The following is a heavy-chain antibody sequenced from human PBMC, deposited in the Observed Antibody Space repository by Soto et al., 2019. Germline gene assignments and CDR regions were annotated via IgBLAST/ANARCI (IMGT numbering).Heavy chain of an antibody. Sequence: GGSLRLSCVGSGFTFSTYSINWVRQAPGKGLEWVSSISSRSDIYYADSVEGRFTISRDNAKNSVSLQMNSLRAEDTAVYYCAREYTAWPLAYGLDVWGQGTTVTVSS. CDR3: AREYTAWPLAYGLDV. D-gene: IGHD2-2*02. CDR2: ISSRSDI. J-gene: IGHJ6*02. CDR1: GFTFSTYS. V-gene: IGHV3-21*01.